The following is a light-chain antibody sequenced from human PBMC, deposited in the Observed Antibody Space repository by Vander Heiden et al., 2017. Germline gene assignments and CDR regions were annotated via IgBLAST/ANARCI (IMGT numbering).Light chain of an antibody. CDR2: LAS. J-gene: IGKJ2*01. CDR1: QSLLHTNGYNY. V-gene: IGKV2-28*01. CDR3: MQALQTPYT. Sequence: DIVMTQSPLSLPVTPGEPASISCRSSQSLLHTNGYNYLDWYLQKPGRSPQLLIHLASNRASGVPDRVSGSGSGTDFTLKISRVEAEDVGVYYCMQALQTPYTFGQGTKLEI.